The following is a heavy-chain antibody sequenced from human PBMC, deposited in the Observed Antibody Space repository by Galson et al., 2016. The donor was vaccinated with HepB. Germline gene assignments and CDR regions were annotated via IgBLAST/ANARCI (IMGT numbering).Heavy chain of an antibody. CDR2: FYYSGRT. V-gene: IGHV4-39*01. J-gene: IGHJ4*02. Sequence: ETLSLTCTVSGGSISRSSYYWGWFRQPPGKGLEWIGTFYYSGRTYYKPSLKSRVTISVDASKNQFSLKMTSVTAADTAVYYCARVTVPSAIHFWGPGTLVTVSP. CDR1: GGSISRSSYY. CDR3: ARVTVPSAIHF. D-gene: IGHD2-2*01.